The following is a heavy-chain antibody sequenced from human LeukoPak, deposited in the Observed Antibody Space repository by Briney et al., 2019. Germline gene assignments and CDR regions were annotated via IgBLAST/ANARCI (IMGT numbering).Heavy chain of an antibody. CDR1: GGSFSGYY. D-gene: IGHD2-21*02. Sequence: PSETLSLTRAVYGGSFSGYYWSWIRQPPGKGLEWIGEINHSGSTNYNPSLKSRVTISVDTSKNQFSLKLSSVTAADTAVYYCARGRASYSPPIFDYWGQGTLVTVSS. J-gene: IGHJ4*02. V-gene: IGHV4-34*01. CDR2: INHSGST. CDR3: ARGRASYSPPIFDY.